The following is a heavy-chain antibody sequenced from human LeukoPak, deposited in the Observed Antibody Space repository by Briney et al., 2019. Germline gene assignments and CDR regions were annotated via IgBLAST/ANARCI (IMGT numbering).Heavy chain of an antibody. V-gene: IGHV4-31*03. D-gene: IGHD6-13*01. Sequence: PSETLSLTCTVSGGSISSGGYYWSWIRQRPGKGLEWIGYTYYSGSTYYNPSLKSRVTISVDTSKNQFSLKLSSVTAADTAVYYCAREVAAAKFDYWGQGTLVTVSS. CDR1: GGSISSGGYY. CDR2: TYYSGST. J-gene: IGHJ4*02. CDR3: AREVAAAKFDY.